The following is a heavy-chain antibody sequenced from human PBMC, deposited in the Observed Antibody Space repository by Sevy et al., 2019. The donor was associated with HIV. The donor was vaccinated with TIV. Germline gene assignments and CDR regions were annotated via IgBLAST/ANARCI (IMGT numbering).Heavy chain of an antibody. CDR2: IWFDGSKK. D-gene: IGHD3-22*01. J-gene: IGHJ1*01. Sequence: GGSLRLSCAASGFAFSTYGMRWVRQAPGEGLEWVAVIWFDGSKKYYADSVKGRFTISRDNSKNTLYLQMNSLRAEDTAVYYCARGRYFDSSGYYFHWGQGTLVTVSS. V-gene: IGHV3-33*01. CDR1: GFAFSTYG. CDR3: ARGRYFDSSGYYFH.